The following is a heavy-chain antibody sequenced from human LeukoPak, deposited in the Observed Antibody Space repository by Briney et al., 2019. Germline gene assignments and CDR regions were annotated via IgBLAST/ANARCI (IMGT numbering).Heavy chain of an antibody. V-gene: IGHV1-18*01. CDR3: ARDYCTRGGDCYKEDLFNP. J-gene: IGHJ5*02. CDR2: MSPYAGDT. CDR1: GYTLAIYG. Sequence: GASVKASCKASGYTLAIYGIRWVLHAPGHGLEWMAWMSPYAGDTNYAQNFEGRVTMTTKTSTSTAYMELRSLRSDDTAIYYCARDYCTRGGDCYKEDLFNPWGQGTLVTVSS. D-gene: IGHD2-21*02.